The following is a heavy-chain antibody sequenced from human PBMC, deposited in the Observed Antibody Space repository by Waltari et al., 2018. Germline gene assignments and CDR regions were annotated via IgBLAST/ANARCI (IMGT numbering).Heavy chain of an antibody. D-gene: IGHD2-8*02. CDR2: ILPDAIIT. CDR1: GFSFRSYA. CDR3: ARVTTPHYDSTGAQDALGV. Sequence: QAQLVESGGGVVQPGTSLRLSCAASGFSFRSYAMHWVRQAPGKGLEWLAVILPDAIITYYADSVRGRFTISRDNARQTLYLQMNSLRGDDTASYFCARVTTPHYDSTGAQDALGVWGQGTRVTVS. V-gene: IGHV3-33*01. J-gene: IGHJ3*01.